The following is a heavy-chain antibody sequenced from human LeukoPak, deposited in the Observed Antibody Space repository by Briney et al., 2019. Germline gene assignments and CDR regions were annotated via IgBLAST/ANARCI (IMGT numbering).Heavy chain of an antibody. CDR1: GFTFSSYG. Sequence: GGSLRLSCAASGFTFSSYGMSWVRQAPGKGLEWVSSISSSSNNIYYADSVKGRFTISRDNAKNSLYLQMNSLRAEDTAVYYCAGYCSGGSCYHHWGQGTLVTVSS. CDR2: ISSSSNNI. CDR3: AGYCSGGSCYHH. J-gene: IGHJ4*02. D-gene: IGHD2-15*01. V-gene: IGHV3-21*01.